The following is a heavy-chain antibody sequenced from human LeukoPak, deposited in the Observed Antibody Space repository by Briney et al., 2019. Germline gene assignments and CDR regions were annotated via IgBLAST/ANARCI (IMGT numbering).Heavy chain of an antibody. D-gene: IGHD3-10*01. V-gene: IGHV1-2*02. CDR3: ARSTHYYGSGSFWFDP. J-gene: IGHJ5*02. CDR2: INPNSGGT. Sequence: ASVKVSCKASGYTFTGYYMHWVRRAPGQGLEWMGWINPNSGGTNYAQKFQGRVTMTRDTSISTAYMELRSLRSDDTTVYYCARSTHYYGSGSFWFDPWGQGTLVTVSS. CDR1: GYTFTGYY.